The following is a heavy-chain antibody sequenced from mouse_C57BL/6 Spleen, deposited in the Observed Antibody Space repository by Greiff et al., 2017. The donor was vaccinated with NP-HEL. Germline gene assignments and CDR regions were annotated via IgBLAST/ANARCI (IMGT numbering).Heavy chain of an antibody. CDR3: TTGVSWYFDV. CDR1: GFNIKDDY. J-gene: IGHJ1*03. D-gene: IGHD2-2*01. V-gene: IGHV14-4*01. CDR2: IDPENGDT. Sequence: EVQLQQSGAELVRPGASVKLSCTASGFNIKDDYMHWVKQRPEQGLEWIGWIDPENGDTEYASKFQGKATITADTSSNTAYLQLSSLTSEDTAVYYCTTGVSWYFDVWGIGTTVTVSS.